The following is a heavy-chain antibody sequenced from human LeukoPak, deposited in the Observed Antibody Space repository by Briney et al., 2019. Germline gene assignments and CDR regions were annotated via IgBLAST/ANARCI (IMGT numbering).Heavy chain of an antibody. D-gene: IGHD3-22*01. Sequence: PGGSLRLSCAASGFTFSTYWMSWVRQAPGKGLEWVANLKQDGSEKCYVDSVKGRFTISRDNAENSLYLQMNSLRAEDTAVYYCARALPNYYDSSGYIDYWGQGTLVTVSS. J-gene: IGHJ4*02. CDR1: GFTFSTYW. V-gene: IGHV3-7*01. CDR2: LKQDGSEK. CDR3: ARALPNYYDSSGYIDY.